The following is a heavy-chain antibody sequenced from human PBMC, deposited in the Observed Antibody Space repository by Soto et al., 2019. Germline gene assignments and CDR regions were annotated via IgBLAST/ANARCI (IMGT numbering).Heavy chain of an antibody. CDR1: GFTFSSYS. CDR3: AKVGSSGWGDAFDI. CDR2: INSYGSNT. D-gene: IGHD6-19*01. V-gene: IGHV3-74*01. J-gene: IGHJ3*02. Sequence: GGSLRLSCAASGFTFSSYSMNWVRQDPGKGLEWVSSINSYGSNTNYADSVKGRLTISRDNAKNTLYLQMNSLRAEDTAVYYCAKVGSSGWGDAFDIWGQGTMVTVSS.